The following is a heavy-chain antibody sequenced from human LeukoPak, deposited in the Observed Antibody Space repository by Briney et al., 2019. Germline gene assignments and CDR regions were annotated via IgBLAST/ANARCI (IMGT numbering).Heavy chain of an antibody. CDR2: IYYSGST. V-gene: IGHV4-59*08. CDR3: ARLRFTDYYYYGMDV. CDR1: GGSISSYY. Sequence: KPSETLSLTCTVSGGSISSYYWSWIRQPPGKGLEWIGYIYYSGSTNYTPSLKSRVTISVDTSKNQFSLKLSSVTAADTAVYYCARLRFTDYYYYGMDVWGQGTTVTVSS. D-gene: IGHD3-10*01. J-gene: IGHJ6*02.